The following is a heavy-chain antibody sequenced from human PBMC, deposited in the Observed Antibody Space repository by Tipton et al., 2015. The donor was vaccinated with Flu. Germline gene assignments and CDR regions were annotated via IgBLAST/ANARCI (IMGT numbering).Heavy chain of an antibody. J-gene: IGHJ6*02. CDR2: IYPGDSDT. CDR1: GYSFTSYW. V-gene: IGHV5-51*01. CDR3: ARQRYSGYDGYYYYGMDV. Sequence: EVQLVQSGAEVKKPGESLKISCKGSGYSFTSYWIGWVRQMPGKGLEWMGIIYPGDSDTRYSPSFQGRVTISADKSISTAYLQWSSLKASDTAMYYCARQRYSGYDGYYYYGMDVWGQGTTVTVSS. D-gene: IGHD5-12*01.